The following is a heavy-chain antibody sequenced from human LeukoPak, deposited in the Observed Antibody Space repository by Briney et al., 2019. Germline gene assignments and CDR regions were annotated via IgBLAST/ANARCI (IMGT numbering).Heavy chain of an antibody. Sequence: PGGSLRLSCAASGFTFSACAMRWVRQAPGKGLEWVATISGSGDNIYYADSVKGRFTVSRDNSKDTSYLQLNTLRADDTALYYCGKGSGSGTYFVWGQGTLVTVSS. V-gene: IGHV3-23*01. J-gene: IGHJ4*02. CDR1: GFTFSACA. D-gene: IGHD3-10*01. CDR3: GKGSGSGTYFV. CDR2: ISGSGDNI.